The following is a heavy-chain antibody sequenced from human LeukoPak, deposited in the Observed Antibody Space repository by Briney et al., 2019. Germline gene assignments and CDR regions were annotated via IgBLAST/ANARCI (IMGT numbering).Heavy chain of an antibody. V-gene: IGHV3-53*01. CDR3: ARRAGAYSHPYDY. CDR1: GFTVSRNY. J-gene: IGHJ4*02. CDR2: LYSGGST. D-gene: IGHD4/OR15-4a*01. Sequence: GGSLRLSCAASGFTVSRNYMSWVRQAPGKGLEWVSVLYSGGSTNYADSVKGRFTISRDNSKNTLYLQMNSLRAEDTAVYYCARRAGAYSHPYDYWGQGTLVTVSS.